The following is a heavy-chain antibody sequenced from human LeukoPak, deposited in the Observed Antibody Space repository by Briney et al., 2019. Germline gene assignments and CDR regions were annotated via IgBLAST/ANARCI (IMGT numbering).Heavy chain of an antibody. Sequence: SSETLSLTCTVSGGSISSSSYYWGWIRQPPGKGLEWIGSIYYSGSTYYNPSLKSRVTISVDTSKNQFSLKLSSVTAADTAVYYCARHRGLGQQLRWFDPWGQGTLVAVSS. CDR2: IYYSGST. D-gene: IGHD6-13*01. CDR1: GGSISSSSYY. V-gene: IGHV4-39*01. J-gene: IGHJ5*02. CDR3: ARHRGLGQQLRWFDP.